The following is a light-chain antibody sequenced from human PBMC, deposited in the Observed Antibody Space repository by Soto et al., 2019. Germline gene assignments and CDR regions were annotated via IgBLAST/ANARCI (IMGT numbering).Light chain of an antibody. CDR3: QQYGSSPLWT. V-gene: IGKV3-20*01. Sequence: EIVLTQSPGTLSLYPGERATLSCRASQSVSSSYLAWYQQKPGQAPRLLIYGASSRATGIPDRFSGSGSGTDFTLTISRLEPEDFAVYYCQQYGSSPLWTFGQGTKVDI. J-gene: IGKJ1*01. CDR1: QSVSSSY. CDR2: GAS.